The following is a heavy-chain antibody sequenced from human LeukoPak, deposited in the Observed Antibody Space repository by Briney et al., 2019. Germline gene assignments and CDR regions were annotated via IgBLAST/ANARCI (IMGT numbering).Heavy chain of an antibody. Sequence: PGGSLRLSCAASGFTFSDYSMNWVRQAPGKGLEWISYVGISSGNTKYADSVKGRFTISGDSAKNSVFLQMNSLRVEDTAVYYCARDHRYAFDNWGQGTLATVSS. V-gene: IGHV3-48*04. J-gene: IGHJ4*02. CDR2: VGISSGNT. CDR1: GFTFSDYS. D-gene: IGHD5-12*01. CDR3: ARDHRYAFDN.